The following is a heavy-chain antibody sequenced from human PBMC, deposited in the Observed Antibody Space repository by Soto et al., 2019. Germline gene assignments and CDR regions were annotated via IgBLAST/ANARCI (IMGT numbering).Heavy chain of an antibody. V-gene: IGHV1-3*05. Sequence: QVQLVQSGAEEKKPGASVKVSCKASGYTFSSYAMHWVRQAPGQRLEWMGWINAGNGNTKYSQKFQGRVTITRDTPASTAYMELSSLRSEDTAVDYCARGGPPIDYWGQGALVTVSS. D-gene: IGHD3-10*01. J-gene: IGHJ4*02. CDR2: INAGNGNT. CDR1: GYTFSSYA. CDR3: ARGGPPIDY.